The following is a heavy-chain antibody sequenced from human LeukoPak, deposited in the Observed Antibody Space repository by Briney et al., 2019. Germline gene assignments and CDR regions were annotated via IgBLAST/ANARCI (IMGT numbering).Heavy chain of an antibody. CDR2: ITGSDGNT. CDR3: AKHSHRHYHYYYMDV. CDR1: AFTFSNYA. V-gene: IGHV3-23*01. J-gene: IGHJ6*03. Sequence: PGGSLRLSCAASAFTFSNYALTWVRQTPGKGLEWVSSITGSDGNTQYADSVKGRFTISRDNSKNTLYLQMNSLRAEDTAIYFCAKHSHRHYHYYYMDVWGTGTTATVFS. D-gene: IGHD1-26*01.